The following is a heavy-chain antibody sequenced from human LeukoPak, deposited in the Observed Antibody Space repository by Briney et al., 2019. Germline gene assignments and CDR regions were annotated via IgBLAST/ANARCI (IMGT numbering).Heavy chain of an antibody. Sequence: GRSLRLSCAASGFTFDDYAMHWVRQAPGKGLEWVSSISWNSGSIGYADSVTGRFTISRDSAKNSLYLQMNSLRVEDTALYYCVKDNRYSSGWYDYWGQGTLVTVSS. CDR3: VKDNRYSSGWYDY. V-gene: IGHV3-9*01. J-gene: IGHJ4*02. CDR1: GFTFDDYA. CDR2: ISWNSGSI. D-gene: IGHD6-19*01.